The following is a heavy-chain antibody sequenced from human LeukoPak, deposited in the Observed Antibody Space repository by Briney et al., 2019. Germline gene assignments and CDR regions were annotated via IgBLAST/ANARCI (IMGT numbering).Heavy chain of an antibody. V-gene: IGHV1-69*01. J-gene: IGHJ6*03. CDR1: GGTFSSYA. CDR2: IIPIFGTA. CDR3: ARDNYYYYYMDV. Sequence: SVKVSCKASGGTFSSYAISWVRQAPGQGLEWMGGIIPIFGTANYAQKFQGRVTITADESTSTAYMELSSLRSEDTAVYYCARDNYYYYYMDVWGKGTTVSVSS.